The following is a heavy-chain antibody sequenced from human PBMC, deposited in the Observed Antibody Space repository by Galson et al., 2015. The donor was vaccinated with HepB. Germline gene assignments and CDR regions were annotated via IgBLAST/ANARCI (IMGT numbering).Heavy chain of an antibody. CDR2: IYYSGST. CDR1: GGSISSGDYY. CDR3: ARGIQSSDAFDI. J-gene: IGHJ3*02. Sequence: QVQLQESGPGLVMPSQTLSLPCTVSGGSISSGDYYWSWVRQPPGKGLEWIGYIYYSGSTSYNPSLKSRLTMSVDTSKNQFSLNLTSVTAADTAVYYCARGIQSSDAFDIWGQGTMVTVSS. V-gene: IGHV4-30-4*01. D-gene: IGHD5-18*01.